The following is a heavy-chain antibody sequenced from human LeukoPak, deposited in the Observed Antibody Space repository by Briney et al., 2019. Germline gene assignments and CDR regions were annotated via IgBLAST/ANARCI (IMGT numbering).Heavy chain of an antibody. V-gene: IGHV3-7*01. CDR3: ARDGPWFGEFFDY. D-gene: IGHD3-10*01. CDR1: GFTFSTYW. CDR2: MKPDGSEK. J-gene: IGHJ4*02. Sequence: GGSLRLSCVASGFTFSTYWMSWVRQAPGRGLEWVANMKPDGSEKSFVDSVKGRFTISRDNAKNSLYLQMNILRAEDTAVYYCARDGPWFGEFFDYWGQGALVTVSS.